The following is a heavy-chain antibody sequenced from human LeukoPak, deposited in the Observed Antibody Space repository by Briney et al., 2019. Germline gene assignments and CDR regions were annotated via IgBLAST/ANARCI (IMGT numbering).Heavy chain of an antibody. CDR1: GGTFSSFA. Sequence: GASVKVSCKASGGTFSSFAINWLRQAPGQGLEWVRGIIPSFGTTNHAQRFRDRVTITTDDSADIAYMEMRSLTSQDTATYYCARGLCTGSTCYHYWYFDLWGRGTLVTVSA. J-gene: IGHJ2*01. CDR3: ARGLCTGSTCYHYWYFDL. CDR2: IIPSFGTT. D-gene: IGHD1-14*01. V-gene: IGHV1-69*05.